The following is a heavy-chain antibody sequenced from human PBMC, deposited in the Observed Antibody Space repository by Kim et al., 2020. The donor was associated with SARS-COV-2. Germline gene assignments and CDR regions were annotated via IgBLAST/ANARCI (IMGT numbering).Heavy chain of an antibody. V-gene: IGHV4-39*01. J-gene: IGHJ4*02. CDR1: GGSISSSSYY. Sequence: SETLSLTCTVSGGSISSSSYYWGWIRQPPGKGLEWIGSIYYSGSTYYNPSLKSRVTISVDTSKNQFSLKLSSVTAADTAVYYCARGISSWVYDYWGQGTLVTVSS. CDR2: IYYSGST. D-gene: IGHD6-13*01. CDR3: ARGISSWVYDY.